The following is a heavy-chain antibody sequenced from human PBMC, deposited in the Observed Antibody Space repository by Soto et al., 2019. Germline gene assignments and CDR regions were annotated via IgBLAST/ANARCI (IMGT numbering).Heavy chain of an antibody. J-gene: IGHJ4*02. CDR1: GYTFTSYG. D-gene: IGHD3-16*02. Sequence: QVQLVQSGAEVKKPGASVKVSCKASGYTFTSYGISWVRQAPGQGLEWMGWISAYNGNTNYAQKLQGRVTMTTDTATSTAYMELRSLRSDDTAVYYCARDLMITCGGVIVMEDYWGQGTLVTVSS. CDR3: ARDLMITCGGVIVMEDY. V-gene: IGHV1-18*01. CDR2: ISAYNGNT.